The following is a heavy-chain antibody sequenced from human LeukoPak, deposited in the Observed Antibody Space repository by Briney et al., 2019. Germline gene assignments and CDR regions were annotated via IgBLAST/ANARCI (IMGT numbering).Heavy chain of an antibody. D-gene: IGHD2-2*01. CDR1: GFTFDDYT. CDR2: ISWDGGST. J-gene: IGHJ6*02. Sequence: GGSLRLSSAASGFTFDDYTMHWVRQAPGKGLEWVSLISWDGGSTYYADSVKGRFTISRDNSKNSLYLQMNSLRTEDTALYYCAKVLVPAAPWGMDVWGQGTTVTVSS. CDR3: AKVLVPAAPWGMDV. V-gene: IGHV3-43*01.